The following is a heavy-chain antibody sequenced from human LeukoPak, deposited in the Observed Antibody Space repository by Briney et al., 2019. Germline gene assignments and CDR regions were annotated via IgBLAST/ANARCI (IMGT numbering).Heavy chain of an antibody. CDR3: ARDSPLSFDS. CDR2: ISSSSSFI. Sequence: PGGSLRLSCAASGFTFSTYSMNWVRQAPGKGLEWVSSISSSSSFIYYADSVKGRFTISRDNAKNSVYLQMNSLRAEDTAVYYCARDSPLSFDSGGQGTMVTVS. J-gene: IGHJ3*02. CDR1: GFTFSTYS. V-gene: IGHV3-21*01.